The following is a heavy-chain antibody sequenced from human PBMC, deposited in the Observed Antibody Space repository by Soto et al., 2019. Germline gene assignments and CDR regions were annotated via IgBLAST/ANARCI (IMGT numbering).Heavy chain of an antibody. D-gene: IGHD1-26*01. Sequence: QVQLQESGPGLVKPSETLSLTYTVSGGSVSSGSYYWSWIRQPPGKGLEWIGYIYYSGSTNYNPPLKRRVTISVDTSKNQFSLKLSSVTAADTAVYYCARGIVGARSWFDPWGPGNLVTVSS. J-gene: IGHJ5*02. V-gene: IGHV4-61*01. CDR3: ARGIVGARSWFDP. CDR1: GGSVSSGSYY. CDR2: IYYSGST.